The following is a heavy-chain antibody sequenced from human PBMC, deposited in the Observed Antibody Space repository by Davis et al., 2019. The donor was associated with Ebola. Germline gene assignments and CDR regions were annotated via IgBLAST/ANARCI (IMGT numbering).Heavy chain of an antibody. D-gene: IGHD2-15*01. J-gene: IGHJ5*02. CDR2: IYYSGST. V-gene: IGHV4-39*07. CDR3: ARQIGYCSGGSCYYWFDP. CDR1: GGSISSSSYY. Sequence: PSETLSLTCTVSGGSISSSSYYWGWIRQPPGKGLEWIGSIYYSGSTNYNPSLKSRVTISVDTSKNQFSLKLSSVTAADTAVYYCARQIGYCSGGSCYYWFDPWGQGTLVTVSS.